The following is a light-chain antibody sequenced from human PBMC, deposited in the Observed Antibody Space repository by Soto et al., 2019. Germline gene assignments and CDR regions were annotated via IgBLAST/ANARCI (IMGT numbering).Light chain of an antibody. Sequence: QSALTQPASVSGSPGQSITISCTGTSSDVGVYNYVSWYQQHPGKAPKLMIYEVSNRPSGVSYRFSGSKSGNTASLTISGLQAEDEADYYCSSYTTSSTWVFGGGTKLTVL. CDR2: EVS. J-gene: IGLJ3*02. CDR3: SSYTTSSTWV. V-gene: IGLV2-14*01. CDR1: SSDVGVYNY.